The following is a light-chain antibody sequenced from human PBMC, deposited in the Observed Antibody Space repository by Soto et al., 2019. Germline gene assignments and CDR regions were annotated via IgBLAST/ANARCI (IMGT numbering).Light chain of an antibody. CDR2: KAT. V-gene: IGKV1-5*03. J-gene: IGKJ1*01. Sequence: DIQMTQSPSTLSASVGDRVTITCRASQSISNWLAWYQQKPGRAPKLLIYKATSLQSGVSSRFSGSASGTEFALTISSLQPDDFATYYCQRHNSNSRTVGKGTKVEIK. CDR1: QSISNW. CDR3: QRHNSNSRT.